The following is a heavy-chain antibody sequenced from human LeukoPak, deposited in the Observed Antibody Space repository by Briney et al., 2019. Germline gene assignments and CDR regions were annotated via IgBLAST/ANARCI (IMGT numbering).Heavy chain of an antibody. Sequence: GGSLRLSCAASGFTFSSYGMHWVRQSPGKGLEWVAFIRYDGSNKYYADSVKGRFTISRDNSKNSLYLQMNSLRAEDTAVYYCARDLFVSSGWYLLPLTFDYWGQGTLVTVSS. V-gene: IGHV3-30*02. CDR2: IRYDGSNK. CDR3: ARDLFVSSGWYLLPLTFDY. CDR1: GFTFSSYG. D-gene: IGHD6-19*01. J-gene: IGHJ4*02.